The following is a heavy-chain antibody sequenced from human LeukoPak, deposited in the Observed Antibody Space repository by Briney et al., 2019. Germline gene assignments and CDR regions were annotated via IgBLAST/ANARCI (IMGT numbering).Heavy chain of an antibody. J-gene: IGHJ6*02. CDR1: GGTFSSYT. CDR2: IIPILGIA. CDR3: ARAAGIATAQTPYGMDV. Sequence: ASVKVSCKASGGTFSSYTISRVRQAPGQGLDWMGRIIPILGIANYAQKFQGRVTITADKSTSTAYMELSSLRYEETDVYYCARAAGIATAQTPYGMDVWGQGTTVTVSS. D-gene: IGHD1-26*01. V-gene: IGHV1-69*02.